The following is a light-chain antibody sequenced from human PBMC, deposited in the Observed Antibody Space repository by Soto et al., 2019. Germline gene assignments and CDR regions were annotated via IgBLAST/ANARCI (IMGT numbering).Light chain of an antibody. CDR3: SSYTSSSTLCV. Sequence: QSVLTQPASVSGSPGQSITISCSGTSTDVGDYNYVSWYQQHPGKAPKLMIYEVTNRPSGISNRFSGSKSGNTASLTISGLQAEDEAHYYCSSYTSSSTLCVFGTGTKVTVL. CDR2: EVT. V-gene: IGLV2-14*01. J-gene: IGLJ1*01. CDR1: STDVGDYNY.